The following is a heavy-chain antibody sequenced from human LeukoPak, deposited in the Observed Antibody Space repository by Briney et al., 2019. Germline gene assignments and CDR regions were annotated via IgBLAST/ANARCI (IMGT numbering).Heavy chain of an antibody. CDR2: IYYSGST. D-gene: IGHD1-26*01. CDR1: GGSISSSSYY. J-gene: IGHJ4*02. Sequence: ASETLSLTCTVSGGSISSSSYYWGWIRQPPGKGLEWIGSIYYSGSTYYNPSLKSRVTISVDTSKNQFSLKLSSVTAADTAVYYCASPVGAPAYRGQGTLVTVSS. V-gene: IGHV4-39*01. CDR3: ASPVGAPAY.